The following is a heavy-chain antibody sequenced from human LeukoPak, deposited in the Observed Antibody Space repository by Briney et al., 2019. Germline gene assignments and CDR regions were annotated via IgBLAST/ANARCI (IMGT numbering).Heavy chain of an antibody. CDR1: GGSISSGGYY. CDR2: IDYSGNT. CDR3: AISHVLTTGELDC. Sequence: ESSETLSLTCTVSGGSISSGGYYWSWIRQHPGKGLEWIGHIDYSGNTYYNPSLESRVIVSVDTSENQFSLKLKFVTAADTAVYYCAISHVLTTGELDCWGQGTLVTVSS. D-gene: IGHD4/OR15-4a*01. J-gene: IGHJ4*02. V-gene: IGHV4-31*03.